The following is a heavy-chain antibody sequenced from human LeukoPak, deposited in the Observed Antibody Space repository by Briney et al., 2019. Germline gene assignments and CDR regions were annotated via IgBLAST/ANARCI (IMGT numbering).Heavy chain of an antibody. J-gene: IGHJ6*03. CDR2: ISAYNVNT. CDR3: ARDSMTYYDFWSGYCANYYYYYMDV. Sequence: ASVKVSCKAAGYTFTSYGISWGRQAPGQGREGMGWISAYNVNTNYAQKLEGRVTMTTDTYTSTAYMELRSLRSDDMDVYYCARDSMTYYDFWSGYCANYYYYYMDVWGKGTTVTVSS. V-gene: IGHV1-18*03. D-gene: IGHD3-3*01. CDR1: GYTFTSYG.